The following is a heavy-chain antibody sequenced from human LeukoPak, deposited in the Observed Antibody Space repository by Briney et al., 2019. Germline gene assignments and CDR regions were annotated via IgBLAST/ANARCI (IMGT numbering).Heavy chain of an antibody. CDR1: GFTFSSYS. V-gene: IGHV3-21*01. J-gene: IGHJ4*02. Sequence: PGGSLRLSCAASGFTFSSYSMNWVRQAPGKGLEWVSYISSSSSYIYYADSVKGRFTISRDNAKNSLYLQMNSLRAEDTAVYYCARDRLAVADYWGQGTLVTVSS. D-gene: IGHD6-19*01. CDR3: ARDRLAVADY. CDR2: ISSSSSYI.